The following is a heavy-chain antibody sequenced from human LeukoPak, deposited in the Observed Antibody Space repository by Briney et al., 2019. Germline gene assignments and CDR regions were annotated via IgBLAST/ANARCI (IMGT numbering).Heavy chain of an antibody. D-gene: IGHD6-19*01. V-gene: IGHV1-46*01. CDR2: INPSGGST. Sequence: ASVKVSCKASGYTLTSYYMHWVRQAPGQGLEWMGIINPSGGSTSYAQKFQGRVTMTRDTSTSPVYMELSSLRSADTAVYYCARDPYSSGAIRYYYYYGMDVWGQGTTVTVSS. CDR3: ARDPYSSGAIRYYYYYGMDV. CDR1: GYTLTSYY. J-gene: IGHJ6*02.